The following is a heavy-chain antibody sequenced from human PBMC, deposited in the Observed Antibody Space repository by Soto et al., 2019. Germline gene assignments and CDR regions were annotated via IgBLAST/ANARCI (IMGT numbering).Heavy chain of an antibody. CDR1: GFTFSGFS. CDR2: ISGTSDCT. CDR3: ARCNFAFHRAFDH. V-gene: IGHV3-23*01. Sequence: GGSLRLSCSASGFTFSGFSLSWVRQAPGGGLEWVSSISGTSDCTEYAESMKGRFTISRANSKNSLFLHMHNLRPEATAVYYFARCNFAFHRAFDHWGQGTLVTVSS. J-gene: IGHJ4*02.